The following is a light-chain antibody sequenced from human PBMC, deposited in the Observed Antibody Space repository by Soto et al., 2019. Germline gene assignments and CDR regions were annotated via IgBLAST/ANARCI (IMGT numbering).Light chain of an antibody. Sequence: EVVMTQSPATLSVSPGEGATLSCRASQGIGDTLAWYQHKPGQTPRLLIYDTSSRATGVPDRFSGWGSGTDFTLTISRLEPEDFAVYYCHQYGTSPQTFGQGTKVDI. CDR3: HQYGTSPQT. CDR1: QGIGDT. V-gene: IGKV3-20*01. J-gene: IGKJ1*01. CDR2: DTS.